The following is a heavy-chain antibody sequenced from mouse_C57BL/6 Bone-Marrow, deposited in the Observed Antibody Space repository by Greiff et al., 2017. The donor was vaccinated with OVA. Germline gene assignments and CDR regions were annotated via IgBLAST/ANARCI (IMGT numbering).Heavy chain of an antibody. J-gene: IGHJ1*03. CDR2: INYDGSST. Sequence: EVKVVESEGGLVQPGSSMKLSCTASGFTFSDYYMAWVRQVPEKGLEWVANINYDGSSTYYLDSLKSRFIISRDNAKNILYLQMSSLKSEDTATYYCARLRYWYFDVWGTGTTVTVSS. V-gene: IGHV5-16*01. D-gene: IGHD1-1*01. CDR3: ARLRYWYFDV. CDR1: GFTFSDYY.